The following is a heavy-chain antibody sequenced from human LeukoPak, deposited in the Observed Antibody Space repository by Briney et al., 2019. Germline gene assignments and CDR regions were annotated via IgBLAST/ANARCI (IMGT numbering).Heavy chain of an antibody. CDR2: ISSSGGGT. V-gene: IGHV3-23*01. D-gene: IGHD3-16*02. CDR3: ARTFHDEIWGSYPL. Sequence: GGSLRLSCAASGFTFSSYAMNWVRQAPGTGLAWVSGISSSGGGTNYADSVRGRFTISRDNSKNTLYLEMNSLRVEDTAVYYCARTFHDEIWGSYPLWGQGTRVTVSS. J-gene: IGHJ4*02. CDR1: GFTFSSYA.